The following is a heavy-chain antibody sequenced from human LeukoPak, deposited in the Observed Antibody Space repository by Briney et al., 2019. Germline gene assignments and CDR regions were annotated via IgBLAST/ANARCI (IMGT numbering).Heavy chain of an antibody. D-gene: IGHD2-21*01. CDR2: ITSNSKYI. V-gene: IGHV3-21*01. CDR3: ARDPTAGDS. Sequence: GGSLRLSCAASGFAFSGHTMNWVRQAPGKGLEWVSSITSNSKYIFYAASVKGRFTISRDDANDSLFLQMSSLRVEDTAVYYCARDPTAGDSWGQGTLVTVSS. J-gene: IGHJ4*02. CDR1: GFAFSGHT.